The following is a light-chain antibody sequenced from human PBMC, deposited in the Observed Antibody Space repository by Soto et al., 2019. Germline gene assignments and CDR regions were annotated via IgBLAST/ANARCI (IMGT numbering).Light chain of an antibody. J-gene: IGKJ3*01. V-gene: IGKV3-20*01. CDR3: QHYDSSPLFT. CDR1: QSVSSTY. CDR2: AAS. Sequence: EIVLTQSLGTLSLSPGERATLSCRASQSVSSTYLAWYQQKPGQAPRLLIYAASSRATGIPDRFSGSGSGTDFTLTISRLEPEDFAIYYCQHYDSSPLFTFGPGTKVDIK.